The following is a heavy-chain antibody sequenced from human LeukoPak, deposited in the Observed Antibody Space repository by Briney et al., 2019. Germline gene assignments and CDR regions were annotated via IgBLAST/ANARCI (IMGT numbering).Heavy chain of an antibody. Sequence: SETLSLTCTVSGDFITAYYWSWIRQPAGKGLEWIGRIHTSGSTNYSPSLKSRVTMSVDTSKNQFSLKLSSVTAADTAVYYCARDRYYYDSSARYFDYWGQGTLVTVSS. D-gene: IGHD3-22*01. CDR2: IHTSGST. V-gene: IGHV4-4*07. J-gene: IGHJ4*02. CDR3: ARDRYYYDSSARYFDY. CDR1: GDFITAYY.